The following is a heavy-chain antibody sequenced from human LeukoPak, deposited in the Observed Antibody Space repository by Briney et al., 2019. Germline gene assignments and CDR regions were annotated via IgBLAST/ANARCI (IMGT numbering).Heavy chain of an antibody. V-gene: IGHV4-59*08. CDR3: ASTTGTGPYYFDY. D-gene: IGHD1-1*01. CDR2: IYYSGST. CDR1: GGSISSYY. J-gene: IGHJ4*02. Sequence: SETLSLTCTVSGGSISSYYWSWIRQPPGKGLEWSGYIYYSGSTNYNPSLKSRVTISVDTSKNQFSLKLSSVTAADTAVYYCASTTGTGPYYFDYWGQGTLVTVSS.